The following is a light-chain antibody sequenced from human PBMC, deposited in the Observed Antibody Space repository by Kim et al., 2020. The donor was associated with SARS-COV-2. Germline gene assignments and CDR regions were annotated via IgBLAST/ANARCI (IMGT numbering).Light chain of an antibody. V-gene: IGKV3-15*01. CDR2: GAS. CDR3: QQYHTRPIT. Sequence: VSPGGGAALPYKALQRIHSSLAWCQPKSGQAPWLLLFGASPRATDSPARFSGSGSGGEVTLTISGRQSEDFAVYYCQQYHTRPITFGQGTRLEIK. CDR1: QRIHSS. J-gene: IGKJ5*01.